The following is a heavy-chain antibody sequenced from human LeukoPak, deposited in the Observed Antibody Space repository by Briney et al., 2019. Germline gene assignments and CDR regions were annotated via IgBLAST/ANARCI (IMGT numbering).Heavy chain of an antibody. D-gene: IGHD3-10*01. CDR1: GGSISSSSYY. J-gene: IGHJ4*02. CDR3: ARDGKRGSGSYYDGFDY. CDR2: IYYSGST. V-gene: IGHV4-39*07. Sequence: SETLSLTCTVSGGSISSSSYYWGWIRQPPGKGLEWIGSIYYSGSTYYNPSLKSRVTISVDTSKNQFSLKLSSVTAADTAVYYCARDGKRGSGSYYDGFDYWGQGTLVTVSS.